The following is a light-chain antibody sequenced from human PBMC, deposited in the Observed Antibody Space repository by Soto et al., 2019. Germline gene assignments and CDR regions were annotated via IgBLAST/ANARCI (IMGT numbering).Light chain of an antibody. Sequence: DIQMTHSPSTLYASVGDRVTITCRSSESIASWLASHQQNPGKAPNLLTYAASRWQSGAPTRFRGSGTGTDLTLTISRLQRDDFAIYNCQEYTPYSRRFGQPTTV. J-gene: IGKJ1*01. CDR3: QEYTPYSRR. V-gene: IGKV1-5*01. CDR2: AAS. CDR1: ESIASW.